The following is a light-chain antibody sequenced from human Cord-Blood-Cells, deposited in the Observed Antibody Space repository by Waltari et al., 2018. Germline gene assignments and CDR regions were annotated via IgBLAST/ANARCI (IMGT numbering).Light chain of an antibody. CDR1: SSGVGGDNY. V-gene: IGLV2-14*01. CDR3: SSYTSSSTL. CDR2: DVS. J-gene: IGLJ2*01. Sequence: QSALTQPASVSGSPGQSITISCTATSSGVGGDNYFSWYQQHPGKAPKLMIYDVSKRPSGVSNRFSGSKSGNTASLTISGLQAEDEADYYCSSYTSSSTLFGGGTKLTVL.